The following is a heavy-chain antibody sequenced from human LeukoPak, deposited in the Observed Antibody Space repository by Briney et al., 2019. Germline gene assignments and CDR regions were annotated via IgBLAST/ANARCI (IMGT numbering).Heavy chain of an antibody. J-gene: IGHJ4*02. CDR3: ARGPMVRTNLFDY. CDR1: GFTFSNYW. Sequence: PGGSLRLSCAASGFTFSNYWMHWVCQAPGKGLVWVSRINSDGSITSYADSVKGRFTISRDNAKNTLYLQMNSLRAEDTAVYYCARGPMVRTNLFDYWGQGTLVTVSS. D-gene: IGHD3-10*01. CDR2: INSDGSIT. V-gene: IGHV3-74*01.